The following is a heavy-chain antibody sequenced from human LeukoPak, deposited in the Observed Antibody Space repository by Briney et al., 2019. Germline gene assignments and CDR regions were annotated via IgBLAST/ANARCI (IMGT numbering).Heavy chain of an antibody. CDR3: ARSNLRGYSGYDREYYYYGMDV. J-gene: IGHJ6*02. CDR1: GYSFTSYW. Sequence: GESLKISCKGSGYSFTSYWIGWVRQMPGKGLEWMGMIYPGDSDTRYSPSFQGQVTISADKSISTAYLQWSSLKASDTAMYYCARSNLRGYSGYDREYYYYGMDVWGQGTTVTVSS. V-gene: IGHV5-51*01. CDR2: IYPGDSDT. D-gene: IGHD5-12*01.